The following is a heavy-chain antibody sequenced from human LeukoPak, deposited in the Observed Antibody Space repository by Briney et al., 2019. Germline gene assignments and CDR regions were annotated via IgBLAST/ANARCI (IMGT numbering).Heavy chain of an antibody. CDR3: ARDHNWGFFDY. CDR2: INPNSGGT. Sequence: ASVKVSCKASGYIFTDYYIHWVRQAPGQGLEWMGWINPNSGGTKYSQKFQDRVTMTSDTPISTAYMELSRLRSDDTAVYYCARDHNWGFFDYWGQGAMVTVSS. CDR1: GYIFTDYY. V-gene: IGHV1-2*02. J-gene: IGHJ4*02. D-gene: IGHD3-16*01.